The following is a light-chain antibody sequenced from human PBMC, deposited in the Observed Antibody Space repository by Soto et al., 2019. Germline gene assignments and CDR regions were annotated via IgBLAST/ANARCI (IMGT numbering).Light chain of an antibody. J-gene: IGKJ1*01. Sequence: DIQMTQSPSSLSASVGDRVTITCRASQSIITYLNWYQQKPGKAPKVLIYAASSLQSGVPSSFSGSGSGTDFTLTISSLQPEDFATYYCQESYSTLRTFGQGTTVEI. CDR2: AAS. CDR1: QSIITY. CDR3: QESYSTLRT. V-gene: IGKV1-39*01.